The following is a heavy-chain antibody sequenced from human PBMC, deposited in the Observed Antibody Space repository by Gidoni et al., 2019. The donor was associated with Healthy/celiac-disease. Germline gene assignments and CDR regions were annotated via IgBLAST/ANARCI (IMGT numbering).Heavy chain of an antibody. D-gene: IGHD5-18*01. CDR3: ARGDPKAMGYFDL. CDR2: IITILGIA. Sequence: VQLVQSGAEVKQPGSSVKVSCNASGGTFSSYAISWVRQAHGQGREWTGRIITILGIANYAQKFQGRVTITADKATSTAYMELSSLRSEDTAVYYCARGDPKAMGYFDLWGRGTLVTVSS. CDR1: GGTFSSYA. V-gene: IGHV1-69*04. J-gene: IGHJ2*01.